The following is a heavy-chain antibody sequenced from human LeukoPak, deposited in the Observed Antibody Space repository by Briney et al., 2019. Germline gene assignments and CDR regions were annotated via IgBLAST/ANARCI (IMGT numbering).Heavy chain of an antibody. D-gene: IGHD2-15*01. CDR2: ISSSSSYI. CDR1: GFTFSSYS. Sequence: GGSLRLSCAASGFTFSSYSMNWVRQAPGKGLEWVSSISSSSSYIYYADSVKGRFTISRDNAKNSLYLQMNSLRAEDTAVYYYAGARPTPGAFDIWGQGTMVTVSS. CDR3: AGARPTPGAFDI. J-gene: IGHJ3*02. V-gene: IGHV3-21*01.